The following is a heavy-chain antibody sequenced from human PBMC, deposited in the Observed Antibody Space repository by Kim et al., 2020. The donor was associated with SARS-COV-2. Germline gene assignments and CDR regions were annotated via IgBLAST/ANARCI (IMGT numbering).Heavy chain of an antibody. CDR2: IVVGSGNT. Sequence: SVKVSCKASGFTFTSSAVQWVRQARGQRLEWIGWIVVGSGNTNYAQKFQERVTITRDMSTSTAYMELSSLRSEDTAVYYCAAVFSAVAANYYGMDVWGQGTTVTVS. J-gene: IGHJ6*02. CDR3: AAVFSAVAANYYGMDV. D-gene: IGHD6-19*01. CDR1: GFTFTSSA. V-gene: IGHV1-58*01.